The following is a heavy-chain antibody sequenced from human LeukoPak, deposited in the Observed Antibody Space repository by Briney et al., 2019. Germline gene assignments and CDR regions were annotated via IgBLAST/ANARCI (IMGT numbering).Heavy chain of an antibody. CDR3: ARAGSSGGLCDY. V-gene: IGHV4-4*07. CDR2: IYSSGST. Sequence: PSETLSLTCTVSGVSISSYSWSWVRQPAGKGLEWIGRIYSSGSTKYNPSLQSRVTMSLDTSKKQLSLNLGSVTAADTAVYYCARAGSSGGLCDYWGQGILVTVSS. CDR1: GVSISSYS. D-gene: IGHD6-19*01. J-gene: IGHJ4*02.